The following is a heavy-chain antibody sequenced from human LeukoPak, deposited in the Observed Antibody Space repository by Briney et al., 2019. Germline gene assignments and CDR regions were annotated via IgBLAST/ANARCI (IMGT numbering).Heavy chain of an antibody. CDR2: INHSGST. CDR3: ARDNTYSSSSSFDY. Sequence: SETLSLTCAVYGGSFSGYYWSWIRQPPGKGLEWIGEINHSGSTNYNPSLKSRVTISVDTSKNQFSLKLSPVTAADTAVYYCARDNTYSSSSSFDYWGQGTLVTVSS. CDR1: GGSFSGYY. J-gene: IGHJ4*02. V-gene: IGHV4-34*01. D-gene: IGHD6-6*01.